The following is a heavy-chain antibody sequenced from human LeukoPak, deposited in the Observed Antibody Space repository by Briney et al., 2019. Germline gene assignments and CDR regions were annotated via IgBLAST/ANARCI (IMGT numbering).Heavy chain of an antibody. Sequence: GSLRLSCVASGSTFSDYYMSWIRQAPGKGLEWVSYIRSSGTTIHYADSVKGRFTISRDNAKNSLYLQMNSLRAEDTAVYYCARDRGAVTDVFDYWGQGTLVTVSS. V-gene: IGHV3-11*04. CDR2: IRSSGTTI. D-gene: IGHD6-19*01. CDR1: GSTFSDYY. J-gene: IGHJ4*02. CDR3: ARDRGAVTDVFDY.